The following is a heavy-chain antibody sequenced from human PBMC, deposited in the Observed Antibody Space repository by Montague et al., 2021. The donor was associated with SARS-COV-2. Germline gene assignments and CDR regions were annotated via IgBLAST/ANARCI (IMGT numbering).Heavy chain of an antibody. CDR1: GDSVSSNSAT. J-gene: IGHJ6*02. D-gene: IGHD1-1*01. CDR3: TSGREGNYNVMDV. CDR2: TYYRSKWYN. V-gene: IGHV6-1*01. Sequence: CAISGDSVSSNSATWNWVRRSPPRGLEWLGRTYYRSKWYNDYAVSVRGRVTINPDTSKNQFSLQLNSVTPEDTAIYYCTSGREGNYNVMDVWGQGTTVTVSS.